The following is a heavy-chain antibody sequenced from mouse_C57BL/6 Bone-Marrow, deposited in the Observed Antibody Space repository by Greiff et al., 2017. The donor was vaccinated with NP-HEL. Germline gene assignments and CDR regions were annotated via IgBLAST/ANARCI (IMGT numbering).Heavy chain of an antibody. CDR3: ASYYFGYDY. J-gene: IGHJ2*01. V-gene: IGHV14-2*01. D-gene: IGHD1-1*01. CDR2: IDPEDGET. CDR1: GFNIKDYY. Sequence: VQLKESGAELVKPGASVKLSCTASGFNIKDYYMHWVKQRTEQGLEWIGRIDPEDGETKYPPKFKGKANLTAVTSSITAYMQLSSLTSEDTAVYYCASYYFGYDYWGHGATLTAAS.